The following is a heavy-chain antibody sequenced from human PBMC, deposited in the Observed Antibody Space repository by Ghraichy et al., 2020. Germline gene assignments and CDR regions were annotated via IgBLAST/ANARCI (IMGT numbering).Heavy chain of an antibody. CDR1: GGSISSYY. V-gene: IGHV4-59*01. D-gene: IGHD6-13*01. CDR2: IYYSGST. CDR3: AASIAAAGTFDY. J-gene: IGHJ4*02. Sequence: SQTLSLTCTVSGGSISSYYWSWIRQPPGKGLEWIGYIYYSGSTNYNPSLKSRVTISVDTSKNQFSLKLSSVTAADTAVYYCAASIAAAGTFDYWGQGTLVTVSS.